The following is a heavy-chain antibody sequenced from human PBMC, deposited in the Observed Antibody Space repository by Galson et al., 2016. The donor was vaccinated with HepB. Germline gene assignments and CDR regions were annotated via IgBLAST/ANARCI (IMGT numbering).Heavy chain of an antibody. Sequence: SETLSLTCAVCGGSFSGYYWNWIRQPPGKGLEWIGEIHRSGSTNYSPSLKSRVTMSVDTSMNQFPLKLSSVTAADTAVYYCASRRIFGSGSYGVDVWGQGTTVTVSS. J-gene: IGHJ6*02. CDR1: GGSFSGYY. V-gene: IGHV4-34*01. CDR2: IHRSGST. CDR3: ASRRIFGSGSYGVDV. D-gene: IGHD3-10*01.